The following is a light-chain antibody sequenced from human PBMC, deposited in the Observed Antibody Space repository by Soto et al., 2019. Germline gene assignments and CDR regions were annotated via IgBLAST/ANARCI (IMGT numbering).Light chain of an antibody. Sequence: QSVLAQPASGSGSPGQSSTISCTGTSSDVGSYNLVSWYQQHPGKAPKLMIYEVSKRPSGVSNRFSGSKSGNTASLTISGLQAEDEADYYCCSYAGSSTFSYVFGTGTKVTVL. CDR1: SSDVGSYNL. J-gene: IGLJ1*01. CDR3: CSYAGSSTFSYV. CDR2: EVS. V-gene: IGLV2-23*02.